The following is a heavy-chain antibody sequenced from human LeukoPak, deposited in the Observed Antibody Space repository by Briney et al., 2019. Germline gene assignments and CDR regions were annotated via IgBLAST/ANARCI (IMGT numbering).Heavy chain of an antibody. V-gene: IGHV4-34*01. Sequence: SETLSLTCAVYGGSFSGYYWSWIRQPPGKGLEWIGEINHIGSTNYNPSLKSRVTISVDTSKNQFSLKLSSVTAADTAVYYCARHPHCSSTSCYKRPLAFDIWGQGTMVTVSS. D-gene: IGHD2-2*02. CDR3: ARHPHCSSTSCYKRPLAFDI. CDR2: INHIGST. J-gene: IGHJ3*02. CDR1: GGSFSGYY.